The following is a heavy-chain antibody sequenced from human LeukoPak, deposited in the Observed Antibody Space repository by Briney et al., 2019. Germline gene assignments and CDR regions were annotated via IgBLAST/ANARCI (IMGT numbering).Heavy chain of an antibody. CDR1: GFTFSSYS. D-gene: IGHD6-19*01. V-gene: IGHV3-21*01. Sequence: GGSLRLSCAASGFTFSSYSMNWVRQAPGKGLEWVSSISSSSYIYYADSVKGRFTISRDNAKNSLYLQMNSLRAEDTAVYYCARSSSGWYSVGYWGQGTLVTVSS. CDR3: ARSSSGWYSVGY. CDR2: ISSSSYI. J-gene: IGHJ4*02.